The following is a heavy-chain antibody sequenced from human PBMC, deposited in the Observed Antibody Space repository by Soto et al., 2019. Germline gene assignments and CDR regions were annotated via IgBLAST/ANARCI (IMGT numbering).Heavy chain of an antibody. D-gene: IGHD3-10*01. J-gene: IGHJ4*02. V-gene: IGHV4-39*01. CDR2: IYYSGST. Sequence: QLQLQESGPGLVKPSETLSLTCTVSGGSISSSYYWGWIRQPPGKGLEWIGSIYYSGSTYYNPSLTSRVTISVDTSKNQFSLKLSSVTAADTAVYYCATLWFGESPYWGQGTLVTVSS. CDR1: GGSISSSYY. CDR3: ATLWFGESPY.